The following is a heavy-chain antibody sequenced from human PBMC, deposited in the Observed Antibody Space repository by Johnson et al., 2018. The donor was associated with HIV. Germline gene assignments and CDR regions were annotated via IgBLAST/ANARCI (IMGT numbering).Heavy chain of an antibody. Sequence: VQLVVSGGGLVQPRGSLRLSCAASGFTFSSDAISWVRQAPGNRLELLSYISTSGGTLYYADSVSDRFTIVRDNAKSSLYLQMNSLRVEDTAIYYCARRMVVGYHALDFWGQGTVVSVPS. CDR1: GFTFSSDA. V-gene: IGHV3-48*03. CDR2: ISTSGGTL. D-gene: IGHD2-21*01. J-gene: IGHJ3*01. CDR3: ARRMVVGYHALDF.